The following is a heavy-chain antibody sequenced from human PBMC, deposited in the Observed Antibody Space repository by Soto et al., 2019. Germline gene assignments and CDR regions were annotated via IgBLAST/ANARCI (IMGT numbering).Heavy chain of an antibody. CDR2: ISGSGGRT. D-gene: IGHD3-22*01. Sequence: EVQLLESGGGLVQPGGSLRLSCAASGFTFSSYAMSWVRQAPGKGLEWVSGISGSGGRTYYADSVKGRFTISRDNTKNTLYLQMNSLRAEDTAIYYCAKDLLDSSRLDVFENWGPGTMVTVSS. CDR1: GFTFSSYA. J-gene: IGHJ3*02. V-gene: IGHV3-23*01. CDR3: AKDLLDSSRLDVFEN.